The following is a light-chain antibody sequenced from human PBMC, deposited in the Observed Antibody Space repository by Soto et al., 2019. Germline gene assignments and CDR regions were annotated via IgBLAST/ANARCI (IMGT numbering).Light chain of an antibody. CDR1: QTLSSD. Sequence: IVLTQSPATLSVSPGDTATLSCRASQTLSSDLVWYQQKPGQAPRLLVYGASARASGVPARFSGSGSGTEFTLTISGLQSEDFAIYYCQQYKSWPRTFGQGTKVEIK. J-gene: IGKJ1*01. CDR2: GAS. CDR3: QQYKSWPRT. V-gene: IGKV3-15*01.